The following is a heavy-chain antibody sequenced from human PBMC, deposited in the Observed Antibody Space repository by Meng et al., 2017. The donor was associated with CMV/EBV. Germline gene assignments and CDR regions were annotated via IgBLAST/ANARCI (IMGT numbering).Heavy chain of an antibody. D-gene: IGHD2-2*01. CDR3: ARDWVVPAALDY. V-gene: IGHV1-2*02. CDR1: GYTFTGYY. CDR2: INPNSGGT. J-gene: IGHJ4*02. Sequence: GESLKIPCKASGYTFTGYYMHWVRQAPGQGLEWIGWINPNSGGTNYAQKFQGRVTMTRDTSISTAYMELSRLRSDDTAVYYCARDWVVPAALDYWGQGTLVTVSS.